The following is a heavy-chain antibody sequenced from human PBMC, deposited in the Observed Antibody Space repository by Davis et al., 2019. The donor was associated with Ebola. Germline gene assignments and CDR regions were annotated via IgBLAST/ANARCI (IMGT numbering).Heavy chain of an antibody. D-gene: IGHD3-22*01. CDR2: ISGSGGST. Sequence: ESLKISCAASGFTFSSYAMSWVRQAPGKGLEWVSAISGSGGSTYYADSVKGRFTISRDNSKNTLYLQMNSLRAEDTAVYYCAKDGSGITMIGYYFDYWGQGTLVTVSS. CDR1: GFTFSSYA. V-gene: IGHV3-23*01. J-gene: IGHJ4*02. CDR3: AKDGSGITMIGYYFDY.